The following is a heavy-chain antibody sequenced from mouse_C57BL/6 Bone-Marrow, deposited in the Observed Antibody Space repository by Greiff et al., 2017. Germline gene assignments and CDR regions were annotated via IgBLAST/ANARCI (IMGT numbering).Heavy chain of an antibody. Sequence: EVQGVESGEGLVKPGGSLKLSCAASGFTFSSYALSWVRQTPEKRLEWVAYISSGGDYIYYADTVKGRFTISRDNARNTLYLQMSSLKSEDTAMDYCTRDSPFYGASYWGQGTTLTVSA. CDR1: GFTFSSYA. J-gene: IGHJ2*01. CDR2: ISSGGDYI. V-gene: IGHV5-9-1*02. D-gene: IGHD1-1*01. CDR3: TRDSPFYGASY.